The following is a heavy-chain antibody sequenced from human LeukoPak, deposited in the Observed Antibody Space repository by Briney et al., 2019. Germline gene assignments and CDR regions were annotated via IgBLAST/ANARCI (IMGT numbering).Heavy chain of an antibody. D-gene: IGHD3-10*01. J-gene: IGHJ6*02. Sequence: GGSLRLSCAASGSTFSSYGMHWVRQAPGKGLEWVAVISYDGSNKYYADSVKGRFTISRDNSKNTLYLQMNSLRAEDTAVYYCAKSTGFDYYYGMDVWGQGTTVTVSS. V-gene: IGHV3-30*18. CDR2: ISYDGSNK. CDR1: GSTFSSYG. CDR3: AKSTGFDYYYGMDV.